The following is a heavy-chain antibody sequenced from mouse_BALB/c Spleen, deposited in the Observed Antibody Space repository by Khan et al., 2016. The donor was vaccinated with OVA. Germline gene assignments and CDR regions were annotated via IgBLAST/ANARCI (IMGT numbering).Heavy chain of an antibody. CDR2: IWGGGGT. Sequence: QVQLKQSGPGLVAPSQSLSITCTVSGFSLSRYNIHWVRQPPGKGLEWLGMIWGGGGTDYNSTLKSRLSISKDNSKSQVFLKMNSLQTDDSAMYYGTKSYYRYNGSYDMDYWGQGTTVTVSS. CDR1: GFSLSRYN. D-gene: IGHD2-14*01. V-gene: IGHV2-6-4*01. CDR3: TKSYYRYNGSYDMDY. J-gene: IGHJ4*01.